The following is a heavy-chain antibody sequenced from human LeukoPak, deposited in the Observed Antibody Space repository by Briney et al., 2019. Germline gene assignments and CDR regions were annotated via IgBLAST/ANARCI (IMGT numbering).Heavy chain of an antibody. D-gene: IGHD6-19*01. Sequence: SETLSLTCAVYGGSFSGYYWSWIRQPPGKGLEWIGEINHSGSTNYNPSPKSRVTISVDTSKNQFSLKLSSVTAADTAVYYCARGWRIAVAGTSWFDPWGQGTLVTVSS. CDR3: ARGWRIAVAGTSWFDP. V-gene: IGHV4-34*01. CDR1: GGSFSGYY. J-gene: IGHJ5*02. CDR2: INHSGST.